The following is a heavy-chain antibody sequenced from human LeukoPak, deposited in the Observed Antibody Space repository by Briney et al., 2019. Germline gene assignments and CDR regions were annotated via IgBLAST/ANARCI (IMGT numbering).Heavy chain of an antibody. CDR2: ISSSSGDI. D-gene: IGHD4-23*01. V-gene: IGHV3-21*01. CDR1: GFIFSSYA. J-gene: IGHJ3*01. Sequence: GGSLRPSCRASGFIFSSYALNWVRRAPGQGLEWVSSISSSSGDIYYTDSVKGRFTISRDNARKSLYLQMNSLRVEDTAVYYCVRDYGGSSGAFDLWGQGTMVTVSS. CDR3: VRDYGGSSGAFDL.